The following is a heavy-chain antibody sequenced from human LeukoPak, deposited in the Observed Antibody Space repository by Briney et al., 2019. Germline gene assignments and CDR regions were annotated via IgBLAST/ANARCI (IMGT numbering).Heavy chain of an antibody. D-gene: IGHD3-22*01. V-gene: IGHV4-38-2*02. J-gene: IGHJ4*02. CDR1: GYSISSGYY. CDR3: ARFPHYYDSSNPYVRFYFDY. CDR2: ISHSGST. Sequence: KTSETLSLTCTVSGYSISSGYYWGWIRQPPGKGLEWIGSISHSGSTYYKPSLKSRVTISVDTSKNQFSLKLSSVTATDTAVYYCARFPHYYDSSNPYVRFYFDYWAQGSLVTVSS.